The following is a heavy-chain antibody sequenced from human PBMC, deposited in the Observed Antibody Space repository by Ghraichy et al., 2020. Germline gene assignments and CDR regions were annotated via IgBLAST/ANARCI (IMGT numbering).Heavy chain of an antibody. CDR3: ARGEVDYYYGMDV. CDR2: ISANKGNA. J-gene: IGHJ6*02. CDR1: GYNLNNYG. Sequence: SVKVSCKASGYNLNNYGITWVRQAPGQGLEWMGWISANKGNANYEQKFQGRVTMTTDPSTNTAYMELRSLRSDDTAVYYCARGEVDYYYGMDVWGQGTTVTVSS. V-gene: IGHV1-18*01. D-gene: IGHD3-16*01.